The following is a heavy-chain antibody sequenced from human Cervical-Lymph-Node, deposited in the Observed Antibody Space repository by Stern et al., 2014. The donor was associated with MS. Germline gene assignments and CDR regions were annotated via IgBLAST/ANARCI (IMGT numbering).Heavy chain of an antibody. Sequence: EVQLLESGGGLVQPGGSLRLSCAASGFTFSSYAMSWVRQAPGKGLEWVSAISGSGGSTYYADSVKGRFTISRDNSKNTLYLQMNSLRAEDTAVYYCAKLRIKGYCSSTSCPQDNWFDPWGQGTLVTVSS. J-gene: IGHJ5*02. D-gene: IGHD2-2*01. V-gene: IGHV3-23*01. CDR1: GFTFSSYA. CDR2: ISGSGGST. CDR3: AKLRIKGYCSSTSCPQDNWFDP.